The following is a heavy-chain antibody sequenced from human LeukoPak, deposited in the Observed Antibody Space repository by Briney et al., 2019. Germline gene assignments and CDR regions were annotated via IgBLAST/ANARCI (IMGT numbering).Heavy chain of an antibody. CDR1: GGSISSSSYY. J-gene: IGHJ4*02. D-gene: IGHD5-18*01. CDR3: ARLHVDTAMDFDY. CDR2: IYYSGST. V-gene: IGHV4-39*01. Sequence: PSETLSLTCTVSGGSISSSSYYWGWIRQPPGKGLEWIGSIYYSGSTYYNPSLKSRVTISVDTSKNQFSLKLSSVTAADTAVYYCARLHVDTAMDFDYWGQGTLVTVSS.